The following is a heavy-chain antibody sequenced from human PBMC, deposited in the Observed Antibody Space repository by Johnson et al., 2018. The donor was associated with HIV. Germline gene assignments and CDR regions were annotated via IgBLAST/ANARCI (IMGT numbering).Heavy chain of an antibody. D-gene: IGHD4-11*01. CDR1: GFTFSNAW. V-gene: IGHV3-15*01. CDR2: IKSKTDGGTT. Sequence: EVQLVESGGGLVKPGGSLRLSCAASGFTFSNAWMSWVRQAPGKGLEWVGRIKSKTDGGTTDYAAPVTGRFTISRDDSKNTLYLQMNSLKTEDTAVYYCTTLPPTWRAFHIWGQGTMVTVSS. J-gene: IGHJ3*02. CDR3: TTLPPTWRAFHI.